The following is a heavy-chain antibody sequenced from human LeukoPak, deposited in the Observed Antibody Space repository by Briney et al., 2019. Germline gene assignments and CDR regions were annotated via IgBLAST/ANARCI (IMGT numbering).Heavy chain of an antibody. J-gene: IGHJ4*02. V-gene: IGHV1-8*01. Sequence: ASVKVSCKASGYTFTNYDINWVRQAAGQGLEWMGWMNPNSGNTGYAQKFQGRVTMTRNTSISTAYMELSSLKSEDTAVYYCARALRYCSTTSCQYYFDYWGQGTLVTVPS. CDR3: ARALRYCSTTSCQYYFDY. CDR2: MNPNSGNT. CDR1: GYTFTNYD. D-gene: IGHD2-2*01.